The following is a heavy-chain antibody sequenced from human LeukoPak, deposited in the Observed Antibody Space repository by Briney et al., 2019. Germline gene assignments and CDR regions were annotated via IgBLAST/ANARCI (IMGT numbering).Heavy chain of an antibody. J-gene: IGHJ4*02. Sequence: PSETLSLTCTVSGYSISSDYHWGWIRQPPGKGLDWIGSIHRGGSTYYNPSFKRRVTLSLDTSKNTFSLKLSSVSAAGKAVYFCARGYCSSISRVLFDYWGQGTLVTVSS. CDR2: IHRGGST. V-gene: IGHV4-38-2*02. CDR3: ARGYCSSISRVLFDY. D-gene: IGHD2-2*01. CDR1: GYSISSDYH.